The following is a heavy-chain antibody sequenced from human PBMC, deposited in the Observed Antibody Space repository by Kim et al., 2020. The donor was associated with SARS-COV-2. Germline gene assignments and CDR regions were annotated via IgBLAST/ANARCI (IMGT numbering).Heavy chain of an antibody. CDR3: ARIHWFGELLNYYYGMDV. Sequence: KSRVTISVDTSKNQFSRKLSSVTAADTAVYYCARIHWFGELLNYYYGMDVWGQGTTVTVSS. V-gene: IGHV4-59*01. D-gene: IGHD3-10*01. J-gene: IGHJ6*02.